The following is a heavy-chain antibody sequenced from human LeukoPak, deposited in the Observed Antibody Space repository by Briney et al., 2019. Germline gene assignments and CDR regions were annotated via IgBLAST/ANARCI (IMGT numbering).Heavy chain of an antibody. Sequence: VASVKVSCKASGYTFTSYDMNWVRQATGQGLEWMGWMNPNSGDTGYAQKFQGRVTMTRNTSISTAYMELSSLRSEDTAVYYCASSMVRGGYNWFDLWGQGTLVTVSS. V-gene: IGHV1-8*01. CDR3: ASSMVRGGYNWFDL. CDR2: MNPNSGDT. J-gene: IGHJ5*02. CDR1: GYTFTSYD. D-gene: IGHD3-10*01.